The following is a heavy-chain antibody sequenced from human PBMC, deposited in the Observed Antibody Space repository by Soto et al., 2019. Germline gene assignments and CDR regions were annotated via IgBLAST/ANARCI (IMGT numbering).Heavy chain of an antibody. J-gene: IGHJ5*02. V-gene: IGHV3-21*01. D-gene: IGHD2-8*01. CDR3: ARMPLSCPNPVCFPT. CDR2: IDSSNKYM. Sequence: GGSLRLSCAASGFTFSTYTMTWARQAPGKGLEWVSSIDSSNKYMFYADSVKGRFTVSRDNTKNSLFLQMTGLRAEDTAVYYCARMPLSCPNPVCFPTWGQGTLVTVSS. CDR1: GFTFSTYT.